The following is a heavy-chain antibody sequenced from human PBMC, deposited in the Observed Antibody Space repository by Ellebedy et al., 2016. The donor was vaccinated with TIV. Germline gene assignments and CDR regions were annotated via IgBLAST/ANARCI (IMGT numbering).Heavy chain of an antibody. CDR1: RGTFSNYA. CDR3: ARATPGTWSEYFQH. CDR2: IVPFLGTA. D-gene: IGHD6-13*01. J-gene: IGHJ1*01. V-gene: IGHV1-69*10. Sequence: AASVKVSCKASRGTFSNYAITWMRQAPGQGLAWVGGIVPFLGTANYAPKFQGSVTITADKSTSTAYMELSSLRSEDTAVYYCARATPGTWSEYFQHWGQGTLVTVSS.